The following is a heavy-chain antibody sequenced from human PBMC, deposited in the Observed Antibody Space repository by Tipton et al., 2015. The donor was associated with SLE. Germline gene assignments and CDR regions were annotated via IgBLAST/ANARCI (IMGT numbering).Heavy chain of an antibody. Sequence: QLVQSGPEVKKTGASVKVSCKASGYPFINYDINWVRQATGQGLEWMGWMNPITGNTGYAQKFQGRVTMTRNTSIITAYMELSSLRSHDTAVYFWARGRYYDMDVWGAGTAVTVSS. CDR1: GYPFINYD. CDR3: ARGRYYDMDV. CDR2: MNPITGNT. V-gene: IGHV1-8*01. J-gene: IGHJ6*03.